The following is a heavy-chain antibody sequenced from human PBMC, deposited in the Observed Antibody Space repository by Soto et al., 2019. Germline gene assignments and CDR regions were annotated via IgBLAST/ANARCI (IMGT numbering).Heavy chain of an antibody. CDR1: GGSISSGGYY. D-gene: IGHD4-17*01. J-gene: IGHJ4*02. V-gene: IGHV4-31*03. CDR2: IYYSGST. Sequence: QVQLQESGPGLVKPSQTLSLTCTVSGGSISSGGYYWSWIRQHPGKGLEWIGYIYYSGSTYYNPSLKSRVTISVDTSKNQFSLKLSSVTAADTAVYYCARDLMRYGDPGYYFDYWGQGTLVTVSS. CDR3: ARDLMRYGDPGYYFDY.